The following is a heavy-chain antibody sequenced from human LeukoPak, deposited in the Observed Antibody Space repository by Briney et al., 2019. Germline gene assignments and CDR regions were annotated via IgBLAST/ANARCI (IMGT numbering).Heavy chain of an antibody. J-gene: IGHJ4*02. CDR3: VRSRGYSYGYSYYFDY. Sequence: GESLKISCKGSGYSFTTNWIGWVRQMPGKGLEWMGIIYPGDSETRYSPSFQGQVTISADKSISTAYQQWSSLKASDTAMYYCVRSRGYSYGYSYYFDYWGQGALVTVSS. D-gene: IGHD5-18*01. V-gene: IGHV5-51*01. CDR1: GYSFTTNW. CDR2: IYPGDSET.